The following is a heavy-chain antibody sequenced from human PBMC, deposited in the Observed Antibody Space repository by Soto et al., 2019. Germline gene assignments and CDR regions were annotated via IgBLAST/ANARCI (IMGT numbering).Heavy chain of an antibody. J-gene: IGHJ6*02. Sequence: GPSVKGSCKASGFTVTSYAVQGVRQSRGQRLEWIGWIVVGSGNTNYAQKFQERVTITRDMSTSTAYIELSSLRSEDTAVYYCAADGAYQPLGDYYYGMDVWGQGTTVTVSS. CDR3: AADGAYQPLGDYYYGMDV. CDR2: IVVGSGNT. CDR1: GFTVTSYA. D-gene: IGHD2-2*01. V-gene: IGHV1-58*01.